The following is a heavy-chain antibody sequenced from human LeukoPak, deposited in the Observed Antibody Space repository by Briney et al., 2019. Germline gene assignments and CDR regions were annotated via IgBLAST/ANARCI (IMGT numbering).Heavy chain of an antibody. CDR3: VRGYSFGPYGMDV. J-gene: IGHJ6*02. CDR1: GFTFSSYA. CDR2: ISDSGGST. D-gene: IGHD2-15*01. Sequence: GGSLRLSCAASGFTFSSYAMSWVRPAPRKGLEYVSAISDSGGSTYYADSVKGRFTISRDNSKNTLYLQMSSLRAEDTAVYFCVRGYSFGPYGMDVWGQGTTVTVSS. V-gene: IGHV3-64D*09.